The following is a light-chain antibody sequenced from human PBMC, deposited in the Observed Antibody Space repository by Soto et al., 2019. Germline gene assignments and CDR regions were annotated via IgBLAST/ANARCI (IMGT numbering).Light chain of an antibody. J-gene: IGKJ1*01. CDR2: GAS. V-gene: IGKV3D-7*01. Sequence: EIVMTQSPATLSLSPGERATLSCRASQSVSSSYLSWYQQKPGQAPRLLIYGASIMATGIPARFSGSGSGTAFTLTISSLQPEDFAVYYCQQDYNLPWTFGQGTKVEIK. CDR1: QSVSSSY. CDR3: QQDYNLPWT.